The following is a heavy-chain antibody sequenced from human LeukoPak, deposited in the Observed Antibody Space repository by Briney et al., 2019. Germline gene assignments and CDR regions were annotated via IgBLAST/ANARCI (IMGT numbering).Heavy chain of an antibody. CDR2: INPNSGAT. CDR1: GYTFTSYY. CDR3: ARAHLIAAPGYNWFDP. D-gene: IGHD6-13*01. Sequence: ASVKVSCKASGYTFTSYYMHWVRQAPGQGLEWMGWINPNSGATNYARKFQGRVTMTRDTSINTAYMELSSLRSDDTAVFYCARAHLIAAPGYNWFDPWGQGTLVTVSS. V-gene: IGHV1-2*02. J-gene: IGHJ5*02.